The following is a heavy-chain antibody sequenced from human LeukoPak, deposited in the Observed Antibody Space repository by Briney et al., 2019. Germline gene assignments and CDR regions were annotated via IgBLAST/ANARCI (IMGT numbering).Heavy chain of an antibody. J-gene: IGHJ4*02. CDR3: ARDCEHLARGWPRCVDY. CDR1: GYTFTGYY. CDR2: INPNSGGK. Sequence: GASVKVSCKASGYTFTGYYIHWVRQAPGQGLEWVGMINPNSGGKYYAQKLQGGVTMTRDTSISTPYMELSRLRSDDTAVYYCARDCEHLARGWPRCVDYWGQGTLVTVSS. V-gene: IGHV1-2*02. D-gene: IGHD6-19*01.